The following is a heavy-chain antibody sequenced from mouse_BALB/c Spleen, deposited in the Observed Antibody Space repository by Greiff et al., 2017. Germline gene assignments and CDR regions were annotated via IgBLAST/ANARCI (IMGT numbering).Heavy chain of an antibody. D-gene: IGHD2-13*01. CDR1: GFTFSSYG. J-gene: IGHJ3*01. V-gene: IGHV5-6-3*01. CDR3: ARDRDYSFAY. Sequence: DVKLQESGGGLVQPGGSLKLSCAASGFTFSSYGMSWVRQTPDKRLELVATINSNGGSTYYPDSVKGRFTISRDNAKNTLYLQMSSLKSEDTAMYYCARDRDYSFAYWGQGTLVTVSA. CDR2: INSNGGST.